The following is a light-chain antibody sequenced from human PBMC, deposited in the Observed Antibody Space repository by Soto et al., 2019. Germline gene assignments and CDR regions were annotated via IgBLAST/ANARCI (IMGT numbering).Light chain of an antibody. Sequence: EIVMTQYPATLSVSPGERDTLSCRARQSVSTNLAWYQQKPGQAPRLLIYGASTRATGIPARFSGSGSGTEFTLTISSLQSEDFAVYYCQQYNNWPFTFGPGTKVDIK. CDR2: GAS. CDR3: QQYNNWPFT. CDR1: QSVSTN. J-gene: IGKJ3*01. V-gene: IGKV3-15*01.